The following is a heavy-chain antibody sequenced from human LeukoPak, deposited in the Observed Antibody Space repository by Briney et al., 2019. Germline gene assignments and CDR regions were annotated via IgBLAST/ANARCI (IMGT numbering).Heavy chain of an antibody. CDR2: ISGSGGST. CDR3: AKGSIAAAGNDY. J-gene: IGHJ4*02. D-gene: IGHD6-13*01. Sequence: GGSLRLSCAASGFTFSDSAMHWVRQAPGKGLEWVSAISGSGGSTYYADSVKGRFTISRDNSKNTLYLQMNSLRAEDTAVYYCAKGSIAAAGNDYWGQGTLVTVSS. CDR1: GFTFSDSA. V-gene: IGHV3-23*01.